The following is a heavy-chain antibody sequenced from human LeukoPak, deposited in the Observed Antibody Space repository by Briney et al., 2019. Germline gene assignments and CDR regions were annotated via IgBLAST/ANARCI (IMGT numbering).Heavy chain of an antibody. CDR3: ARHPYYDSSPSYYYYMDV. J-gene: IGHJ6*03. CDR2: IYPGDSDT. Sequence: GESLKISCKGSGYSFTSYWIGWVRQMPGKSLEWMGIIYPGDSDTRYSPSFQGQVTISADKSISTAYLQWSSLKASDTAMYYCARHPYYDSSPSYYYYMDVWGKGTTVTVSS. CDR1: GYSFTSYW. V-gene: IGHV5-51*01. D-gene: IGHD3-22*01.